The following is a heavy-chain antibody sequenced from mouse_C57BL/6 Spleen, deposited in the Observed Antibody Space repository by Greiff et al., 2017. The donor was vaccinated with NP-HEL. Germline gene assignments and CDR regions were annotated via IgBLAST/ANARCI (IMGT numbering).Heavy chain of an antibody. CDR3: ARGLYYGSSSYYFDY. D-gene: IGHD1-1*01. J-gene: IGHJ2*01. V-gene: IGHV1-50*01. CDR1: GYTFTSYW. CDR2: IDPSDSYT. Sequence: QVQLQQPGAELVKPGASVKLSCKASGYTFTSYWMQWVKQRPGQGLEWIGEIDPSDSYTNYNQKFKGKATLTVDTSSSTAYMQLSSLTSEDSAVYYCARGLYYGSSSYYFDYWGQGTTLTVSS.